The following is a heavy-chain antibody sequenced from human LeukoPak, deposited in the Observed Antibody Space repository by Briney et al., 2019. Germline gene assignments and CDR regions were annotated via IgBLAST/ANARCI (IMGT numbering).Heavy chain of an antibody. CDR2: IYSGGTT. D-gene: IGHD1-1*01. CDR1: GFTVSSNY. Sequence: GGSLRLSCAASGFTVSSNYMSWVRQAPGKGLEWVSVIYSGGTTHYADSVKGRFTISRDNSKNALYLQMDSLRPEDTAVYYYARANRNDWFDPWGQGTLVTVSS. J-gene: IGHJ5*02. V-gene: IGHV3-66*02. CDR3: ARANRNDWFDP.